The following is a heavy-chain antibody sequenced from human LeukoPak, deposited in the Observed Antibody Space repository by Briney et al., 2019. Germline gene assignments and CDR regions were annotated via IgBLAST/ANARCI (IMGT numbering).Heavy chain of an antibody. V-gene: IGHV3-7*01. D-gene: IGHD3/OR15-3a*01. CDR3: ARDRDWYTFDS. CDR1: GFSLSGYW. J-gene: IGHJ4*02. CDR2: IKQDGSEK. Sequence: GGSLRLSCVASGFSLSGYWMNWVRQAPGKGLEWVANIKQDGSEKYYVGSVKDRFTISRDNAKNSLYLQMNSLRAEDTALYYCARDRDWYTFDSWGQGTLVAVSS.